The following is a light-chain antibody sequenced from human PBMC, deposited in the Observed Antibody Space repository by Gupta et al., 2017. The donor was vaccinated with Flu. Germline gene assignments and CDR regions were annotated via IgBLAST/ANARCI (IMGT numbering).Light chain of an antibody. CDR2: WAS. CDR1: QSVLYSSNNKNY. V-gene: IGKV4-1*01. J-gene: IGKJ2*03. CDR3: QQYDSTPYS. Sequence: ATINCKSSQSVLYSSNNKNYLAWYQQKPGQPPKLLIYWASTREIGVPDRFSGSGSGTDFTLTISSLQAEDVAVYYCQQYDSTPYSFGQGTKLEIK.